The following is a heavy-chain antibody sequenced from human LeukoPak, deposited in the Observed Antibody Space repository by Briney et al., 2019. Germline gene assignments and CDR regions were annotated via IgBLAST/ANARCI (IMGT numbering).Heavy chain of an antibody. D-gene: IGHD3-9*01. J-gene: IGHJ5*02. CDR3: AREDYDILTTEFDP. Sequence: SETLSLTCTVSGGSISSGDYYWSWIRQPAGKGLGWIGRIYTSGSTNYNPSLKSRVTISVDTSKNQFSLKLSSVTAADTAVYYCAREDYDILTTEFDPWGQGTLVTVSS. V-gene: IGHV4-61*02. CDR1: GGSISSGDYY. CDR2: IYTSGST.